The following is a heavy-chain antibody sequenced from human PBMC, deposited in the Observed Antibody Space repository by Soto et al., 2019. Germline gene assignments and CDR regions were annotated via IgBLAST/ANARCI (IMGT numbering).Heavy chain of an antibody. D-gene: IGHD3-10*01. CDR1: GGSFSGYY. V-gene: IGHV4-34*01. CDR2: INHSGST. J-gene: IGHJ6*02. Sequence: SETLSLTCAVYGGSFSGYYWSWIRQPPGKGLEWIGEINHSGSTNYNPSLKSRVTISVDTSKNQFSLKLSSVTAADTAVYYCARGGGSGSYYRGYYYYGMDVWGQGTKVTVSS. CDR3: ARGGGSGSYYRGYYYYGMDV.